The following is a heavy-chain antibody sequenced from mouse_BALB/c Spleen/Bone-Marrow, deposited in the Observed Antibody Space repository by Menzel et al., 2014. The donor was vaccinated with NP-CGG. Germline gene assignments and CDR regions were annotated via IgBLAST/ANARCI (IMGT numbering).Heavy chain of an antibody. J-gene: IGHJ4*01. Sequence: EVKLVESGGGLVKPGGSLKLSCAASGFAFSYYDMSWVRQTPEKRLEWVAYVSSGGHSTYFPDTVKGRFTISRDNAKNTLYLQMSSLKSEDSAMYYCARHPRGSTMIRYSKDYWGQGTSVTVSS. CDR2: VSSGGHST. V-gene: IGHV5-12-1*01. CDR1: GFAFSYYD. D-gene: IGHD2-4*01. CDR3: ARHPRGSTMIRYSKDY.